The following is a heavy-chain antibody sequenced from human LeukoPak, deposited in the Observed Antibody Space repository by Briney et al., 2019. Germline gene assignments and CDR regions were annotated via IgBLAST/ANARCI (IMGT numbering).Heavy chain of an antibody. J-gene: IGHJ6*02. V-gene: IGHV3-11*01. CDR2: ISSSGSTI. CDR3: ARDRSSGWSYGMDV. D-gene: IGHD6-19*01. CDR1: GFTFSDYY. Sequence: GGSLRLSCAASGFTFSDYYMSWIRQAPGKGLEWVSYISSSGSTIYYADSVKGRLTISRDNAKNSLYLQMNSLRAEDTAVYYCARDRSSGWSYGMDVWGQGTTVTVSS.